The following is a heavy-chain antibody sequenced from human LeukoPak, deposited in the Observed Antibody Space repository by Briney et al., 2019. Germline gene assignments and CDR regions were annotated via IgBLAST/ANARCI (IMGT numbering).Heavy chain of an antibody. CDR2: IYSGGST. CDR3: ARAGDARGSADY. V-gene: IGHV3-66*01. CDR1: GFTFSNYW. Sequence: GGSLRLSCAASGFTFSNYWMHWVRQPPGKGLVWVSAIYSGGSTYYADSVKDRFNISRDNSKNTLYLQMNSLRVEDTAVYYCARAGDARGSADYWGQGTLVTVSS. D-gene: IGHD3-10*01. J-gene: IGHJ4*02.